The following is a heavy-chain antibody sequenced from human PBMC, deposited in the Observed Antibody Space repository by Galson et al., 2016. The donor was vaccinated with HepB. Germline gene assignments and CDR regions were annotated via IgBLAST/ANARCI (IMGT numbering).Heavy chain of an antibody. CDR3: ARDIRRYGMDV. J-gene: IGHJ6*02. CDR2: IDWEDDK. CDR1: GFSLSSTAMC. Sequence: PALVKPTQTLTLTCSFSGFSLSSTAMCVSWIRQPPGKALEWLALIDWEDDKYYSSSLRTRLTISKDTSKNEVVLTMTNMDPMDTATYYCARDIRRYGMDVWGQGTAVTVSS. V-gene: IGHV2-70*13.